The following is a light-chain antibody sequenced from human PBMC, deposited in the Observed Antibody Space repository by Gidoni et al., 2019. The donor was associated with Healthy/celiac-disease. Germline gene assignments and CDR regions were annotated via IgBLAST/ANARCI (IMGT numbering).Light chain of an antibody. Sequence: DIVMTQSPDSLAVSLGERATINCKSSQSVLYSSNNKNYLAWYQQKPGQSPKLLIYWASTRESGVPDRFSGSGSGTDFTLTISSLQAEDVAVYYCQQYYNTPLTCGGGTKVEIK. V-gene: IGKV4-1*01. CDR1: QSVLYSSNNKNY. CDR3: QQYYNTPLT. J-gene: IGKJ4*01. CDR2: WAS.